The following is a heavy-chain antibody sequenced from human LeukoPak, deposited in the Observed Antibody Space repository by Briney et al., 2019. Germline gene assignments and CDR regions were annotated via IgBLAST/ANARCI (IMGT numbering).Heavy chain of an antibody. J-gene: IGHJ4*02. Sequence: GGSLRLSCAASRFTFNNYWMSWVRQAPGKGLEWVANIKQDGSEKYYVDSVKGRFTISRDNAKNSLYLQMNSLRAEDTAVYYCARQKYLRGPDVEYFDYWGQGTLVTVSS. CDR1: RFTFNNYW. D-gene: IGHD5/OR15-5a*01. V-gene: IGHV3-7*01. CDR3: ARQKYLRGPDVEYFDY. CDR2: IKQDGSEK.